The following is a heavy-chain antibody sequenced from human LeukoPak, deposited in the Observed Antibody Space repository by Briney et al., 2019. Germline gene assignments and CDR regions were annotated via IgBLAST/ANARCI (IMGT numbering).Heavy chain of an antibody. CDR3: ARGGLKVPAARVSWFDP. D-gene: IGHD2-2*01. Sequence: SETLSLTCTVSGGSISSGSYYWSWIRQPAGKGLEWIGRIYTSGSTNYNPSLKSRVTISVDTSKNQFSLKLSSVTAADTAVYYCARGGLKVPAARVSWFDPWGQGTLVTVSS. CDR1: GGSISSGSYY. CDR2: IYTSGST. J-gene: IGHJ5*02. V-gene: IGHV4-61*02.